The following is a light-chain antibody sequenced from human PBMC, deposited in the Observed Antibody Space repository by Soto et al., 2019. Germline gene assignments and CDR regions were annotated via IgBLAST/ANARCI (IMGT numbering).Light chain of an antibody. CDR2: GNS. V-gene: IGLV1-40*01. CDR1: SSNIGAGYD. CDR3: QSYDSSLSGVV. J-gene: IGLJ2*01. Sequence: QYVLTQPPSVSGAPGQRVTISCTGSSSNIGAGYDVHWYQQLPGTAPKLLTYGNSNRPSGVPDRFSGSKSGTSASLAITGLQAEDEADYYCQSYDSSLSGVVFGGGTKVTVL.